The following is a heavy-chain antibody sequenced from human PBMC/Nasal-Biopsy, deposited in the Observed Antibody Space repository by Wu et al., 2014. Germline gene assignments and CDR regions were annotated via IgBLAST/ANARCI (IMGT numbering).Heavy chain of an antibody. CDR3: ARKWGSGGWYVGLGD. J-gene: IGHJ4*02. CDR2: IGGYDGST. Sequence: LRLSCAAAGFDFRDAWMSWVRLAPGKGLEWVSTIGGYDGSTYYADSVKGRFTISRDNSQNTLALQMTSLRTEDTAVYYCARKWGSGGWYVGLGDWGQGTLVTVSS. D-gene: IGHD6-19*01. V-gene: IGHV3-23*01. CDR1: GFDFRDAW.